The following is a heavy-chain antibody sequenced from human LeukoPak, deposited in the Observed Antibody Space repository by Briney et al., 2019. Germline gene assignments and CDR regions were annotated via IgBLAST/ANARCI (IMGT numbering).Heavy chain of an antibody. Sequence: PSQTLSLTCTVSVGSISSGDYYWSWIRQPPGKGLEWIGYIYYSGSTYYNPSLKSRVTISVDTSKNQFSLKLSSVTAADTAVYYCARVRRPAVVLDALDSWGQGTMVTVSS. D-gene: IGHD2-2*01. J-gene: IGHJ3*02. CDR2: IYYSGST. V-gene: IGHV4-30-4*01. CDR1: VGSISSGDYY. CDR3: ARVRRPAVVLDALDS.